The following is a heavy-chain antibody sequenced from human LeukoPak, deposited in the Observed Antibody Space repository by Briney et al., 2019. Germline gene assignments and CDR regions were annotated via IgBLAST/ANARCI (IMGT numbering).Heavy chain of an antibody. CDR3: AREGTSGTNWFDP. J-gene: IGHJ5*02. CDR1: DYSIISDYY. Sequence: SETLSLTCGVSDYSIISDYYWGWIRQPPGKGLEWIGSIYHSGSTYYNPSLKSRVTISVDTPKNQFSLKLTSVTAADTAVYYCAREGTSGTNWFDPWGQGTLVTVSS. V-gene: IGHV4-38-2*02. D-gene: IGHD3-10*01. CDR2: IYHSGST.